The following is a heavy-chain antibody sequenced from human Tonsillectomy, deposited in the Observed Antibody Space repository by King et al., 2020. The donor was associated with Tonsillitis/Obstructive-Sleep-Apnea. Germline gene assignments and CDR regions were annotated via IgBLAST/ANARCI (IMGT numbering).Heavy chain of an antibody. Sequence: VQLVESGGGLVQPGGSLRLSCAASGFTFSSYWMHWVRQAPGKGLVWVSRINSDGSSTSYADPVKGRFTISRDNAKNTLYLQMNSLRAEDTAVYYCARDTPNDFWSGLIYYYYYYMDVWGKGTTVTVSS. D-gene: IGHD3-3*01. CDR3: ARDTPNDFWSGLIYYYYYYMDV. J-gene: IGHJ6*03. V-gene: IGHV3-74*01. CDR1: GFTFSSYW. CDR2: INSDGSST.